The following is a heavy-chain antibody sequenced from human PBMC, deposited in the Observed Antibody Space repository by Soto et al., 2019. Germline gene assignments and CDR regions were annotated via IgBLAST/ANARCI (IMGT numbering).Heavy chain of an antibody. Sequence: EVQLVESGGGLVQPGGSLRLSCAASGFTFSDHYMDWVRQAPGKGLEWVGRTRNKANSYTTEYAASVKGRFTISRDDSKNSLYLQMNSLKTEDTAVYYCARGVSVAGTPDYWGQGTLVTVSS. D-gene: IGHD6-19*01. CDR1: GFTFSDHY. CDR3: ARGVSVAGTPDY. J-gene: IGHJ4*02. CDR2: TRNKANSYTT. V-gene: IGHV3-72*01.